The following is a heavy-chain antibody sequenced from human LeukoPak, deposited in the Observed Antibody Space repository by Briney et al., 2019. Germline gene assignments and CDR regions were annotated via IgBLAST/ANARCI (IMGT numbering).Heavy chain of an antibody. D-gene: IGHD2-2*01. CDR2: IYTSGST. CDR1: GYSISSGYY. Sequence: PSETLSLTCTVSGYSISSGYYWSWIRQPAGKGLEWIGRIYTSGSTNYNPSLKSRVTISVDTSKNQFSLKLSSVTAADTAVYYCARDSVPAYCGSTSCYNLLNWFDPWGQGTLVTVSS. CDR3: ARDSVPAYCGSTSCYNLLNWFDP. V-gene: IGHV4-61*02. J-gene: IGHJ5*02.